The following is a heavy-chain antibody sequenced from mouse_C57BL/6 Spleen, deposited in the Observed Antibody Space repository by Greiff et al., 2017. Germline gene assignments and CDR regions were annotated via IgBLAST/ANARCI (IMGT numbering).Heavy chain of an antibody. CDR2: IDPADSYT. J-gene: IGHJ3*01. CDR3: ARSELGPWFAY. CDR1: GYTFTSYW. V-gene: IGHV1-69*01. D-gene: IGHD4-1*01. Sequence: VQLQQSGAELVMPGASVKLSCTASGYTFTSYWMHWVKQRPGQGLEWIGEIDPADSYTNYNQKFKGKYTLTVDKSSSTAYMQLSSLTSEDAAVYYCARSELGPWFAYWGQGTLVTVSA.